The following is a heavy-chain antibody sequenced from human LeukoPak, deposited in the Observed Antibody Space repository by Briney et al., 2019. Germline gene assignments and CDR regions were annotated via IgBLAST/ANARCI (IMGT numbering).Heavy chain of an antibody. D-gene: IGHD5-18*01. Sequence: ASVKVSCKASGYTFISYSISWVRQATGQGLGWMGWISGYNGNTKYAQRFQGRVTMTTDTSTDTVYMELRSLKSDDTAVYYCARVDTSMEDAFDIWGQGTMVAVSS. CDR3: ARVDTSMEDAFDI. CDR1: GYTFISYS. CDR2: ISGYNGNT. V-gene: IGHV1-18*04. J-gene: IGHJ3*02.